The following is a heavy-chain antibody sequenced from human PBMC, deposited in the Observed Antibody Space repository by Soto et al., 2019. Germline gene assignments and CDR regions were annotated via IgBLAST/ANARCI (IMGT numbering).Heavy chain of an antibody. D-gene: IGHD3-3*01. CDR2: ICAYNDDT. CDR3: ARDWRGAEGFDP. J-gene: IGHJ5*02. Sequence: QVHLVQSGPEVKKPGASVKVSCKASGYTFSTYGFSWVRQAPGQGLEWMGWICAYNDDTNYAQKLQGRATMTIDTSATTSYMQLSSLRSDDPAVYFCARDWRGAEGFDPWGQGTLVTVSS. CDR1: GYTFSTYG. V-gene: IGHV1-18*01.